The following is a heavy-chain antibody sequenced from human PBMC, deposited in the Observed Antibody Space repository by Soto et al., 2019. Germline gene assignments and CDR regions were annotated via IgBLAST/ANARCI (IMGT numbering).Heavy chain of an antibody. CDR3: ARQQWLVLNAFDI. J-gene: IGHJ3*02. V-gene: IGHV4-61*05. Sequence: SETLSLTCTVSGGSISSSSYYWGWIRQPPGKGLEWIGYIYYSGSTNYNPSLKSRVTISVDTSKNQFSLKLSSVTAADTAVYYCARQQWLVLNAFDIWGQGTMVTVSS. CDR2: IYYSGST. D-gene: IGHD6-19*01. CDR1: GGSISSSSYY.